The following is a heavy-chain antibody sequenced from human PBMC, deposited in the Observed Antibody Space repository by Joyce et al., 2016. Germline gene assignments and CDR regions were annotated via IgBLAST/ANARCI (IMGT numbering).Heavy chain of an antibody. CDR1: GLTLSNYG. CDR2: ISDDGIYK. CDR3: AKILTATYSSGWFLDY. D-gene: IGHD6-25*01. J-gene: IGHJ4*02. V-gene: IGHV3-30*18. Sequence: QVQLVESGGGVVQPGRSLRLSCAASGLTLSNYGVHWVRQAPGKGLEWVSVISDDGIYKYYADSVEGRFTISRDNSKNTVFLEMNSLRTEDTAVYYCAKILTATYSSGWFLDYWGQGTLVTVSS.